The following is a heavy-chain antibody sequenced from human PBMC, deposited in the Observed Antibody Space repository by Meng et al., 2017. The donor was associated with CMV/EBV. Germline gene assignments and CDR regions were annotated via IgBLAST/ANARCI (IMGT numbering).Heavy chain of an antibody. CDR3: ARDKGRITIFGVVDNNWFDP. V-gene: IGHV1-69*05. CDR1: GGTFSSYA. CDR2: IIPIFGTA. Sequence: KISCKASGGTFSSYAISWVRQAPGQGLEWMGGIIPIFGTANYAQKFQGRVTITTDESTSTAYMELSSLGSEDTAVYYCARDKGRITIFGVVDNNWFDPWGQGTLVTVSS. J-gene: IGHJ5*02. D-gene: IGHD3-3*01.